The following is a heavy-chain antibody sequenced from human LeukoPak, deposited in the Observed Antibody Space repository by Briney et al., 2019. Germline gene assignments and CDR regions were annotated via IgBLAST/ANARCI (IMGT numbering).Heavy chain of an antibody. J-gene: IGHJ4*02. CDR2: ISYDGSNK. CDR1: GFTFSSYA. D-gene: IGHD5-18*01. V-gene: IGHV3-30*04. CDR3: AREYTARPVDY. Sequence: PGRSLRLSCAASGFTFSSYAMHWVRQAPGKGLEWVAVISYDGSNKYYADSVKGRFTISRDNSKNTLYLQMNSLRAEDTAVYYCAREYTARPVDYWGQGTLVTVSS.